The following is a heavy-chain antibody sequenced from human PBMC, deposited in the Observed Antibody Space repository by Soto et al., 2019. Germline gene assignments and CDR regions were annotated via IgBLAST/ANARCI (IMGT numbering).Heavy chain of an antibody. D-gene: IGHD3-22*01. J-gene: IGHJ3*02. CDR2: ISYDGSNK. CDR1: GFTFSSYA. Sequence: QVQLVESGGGVVQPGRSLRLSCAASGFTFSSYAMHWVRQAPGKGLEWVAVISYDGSNKYYADSVKGRFTISRDNSKNTLYLQMNSLRAEDTAVYYCASCYYGSRDAFDIWGQGTMVTVSS. V-gene: IGHV3-30-3*01. CDR3: ASCYYGSRDAFDI.